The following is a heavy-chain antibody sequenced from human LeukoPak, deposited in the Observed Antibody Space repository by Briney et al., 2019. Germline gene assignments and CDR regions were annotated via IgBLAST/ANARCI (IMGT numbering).Heavy chain of an antibody. V-gene: IGHV1-69*13. CDR3: ARTDYDSSGYYSYYYYYYMDV. D-gene: IGHD3-22*01. J-gene: IGHJ6*03. CDR1: GGTFSSYA. Sequence: SVKVSCKASGGTFSSYAISWVRQAPGQGLEWMGGIIPIFGTANYAQKFQGRVTITADESTSTAYMELSSLRSEDTAVYYCARTDYDSSGYYSYYYYYYMDVWGKGTTVTISS. CDR2: IIPIFGTA.